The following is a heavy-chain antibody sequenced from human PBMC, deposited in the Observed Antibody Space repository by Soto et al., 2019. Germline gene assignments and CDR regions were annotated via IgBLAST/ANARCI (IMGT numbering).Heavy chain of an antibody. V-gene: IGHV3-23*01. CDR3: AIGAACSGGSCRNDY. CDR2: ISGSGGSA. Sequence: EVQLLESGGGLVQPGGSLRLSCAASGFTFSSSAMSWVRQAPGKGLGGVSTISGSGGSAYYADSVKGRFTISRDNSKNTLYLQMNSLRAEDTALYYCAIGAACSGGSCRNDYWGQGTLVTVSS. CDR1: GFTFSSSA. J-gene: IGHJ4*02. D-gene: IGHD2-15*01.